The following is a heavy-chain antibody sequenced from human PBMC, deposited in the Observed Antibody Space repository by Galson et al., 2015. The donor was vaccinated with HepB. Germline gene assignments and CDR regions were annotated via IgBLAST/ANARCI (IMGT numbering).Heavy chain of an antibody. D-gene: IGHD1-14*01. CDR1: GDSVSSNSGT. CDR2: TYYRSKWSN. Sequence: CAISGDSVSSNSGTWNWIRQSPSRGLEWLGRTYYRSKWSNDYAVSVKSRITINPDTSKNQFSLQLNSVTPEDTAVYYCARGGYNWFDPWGQGTLVTVPS. CDR3: ARGGYNWFDP. V-gene: IGHV6-1*01. J-gene: IGHJ5*02.